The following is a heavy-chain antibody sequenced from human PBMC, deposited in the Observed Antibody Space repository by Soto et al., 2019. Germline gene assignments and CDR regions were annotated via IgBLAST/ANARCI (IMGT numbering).Heavy chain of an antibody. CDR1: GFSFSSYG. J-gene: IGHJ6*02. D-gene: IGHD6-13*01. Sequence: TGGSLSLSCAASGFSFSSYGMYWGRLGPRQGLEWVAVIWYDGSNKYYADSVKGRFTISRDNSKNTLYLQMNSLRAEDTAVYYCARAQQLVPGYYYYGMDVWGQGTTVTVSS. CDR3: ARAQQLVPGYYYYGMDV. V-gene: IGHV3-33*01. CDR2: IWYDGSNK.